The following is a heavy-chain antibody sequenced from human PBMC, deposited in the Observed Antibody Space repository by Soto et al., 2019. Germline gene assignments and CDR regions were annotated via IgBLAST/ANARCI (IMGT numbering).Heavy chain of an antibody. D-gene: IGHD3-3*01. CDR2: INPSGGST. CDR1: GYTFTSYY. J-gene: IGHJ6*02. Sequence: ASVKVSCKASGYTFTSYYMHWVRQAPGQGLEWMGIINPSGGSTSYAQKFQGRVTMTRDTSTSTVYMELSSLRSEDTAVYYCARAGVIRYDFWSGYRSSYYYYGMGVWGQGTTVTVSS. V-gene: IGHV1-46*01. CDR3: ARAGVIRYDFWSGYRSSYYYYGMGV.